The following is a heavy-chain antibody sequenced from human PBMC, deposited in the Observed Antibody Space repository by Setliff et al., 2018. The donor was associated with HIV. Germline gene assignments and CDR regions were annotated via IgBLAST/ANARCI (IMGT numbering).Heavy chain of an antibody. J-gene: IGHJ4*02. V-gene: IGHV3-11*05. Sequence: GGSLRLSCAASGFTFSDYYMGWIRQAPGKGLAWVSYISGRGDYTIYTDSVKGRFTISRDNAKKLLYLQMNNLRAEDTAVYYCARERSVGELSLALDWWGQGALVTVS. CDR3: ARERSVGELSLALDW. D-gene: IGHD3-16*02. CDR2: ISGRGDYT. CDR1: GFTFSDYY.